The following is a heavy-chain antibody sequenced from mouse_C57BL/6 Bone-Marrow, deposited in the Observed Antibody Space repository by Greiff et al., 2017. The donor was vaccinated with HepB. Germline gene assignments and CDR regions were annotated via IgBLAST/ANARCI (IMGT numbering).Heavy chain of an antibody. D-gene: IGHD1-1*01. J-gene: IGHJ4*01. CDR3: TISIHYYYGSSYDYAMDY. CDR2: IRLKSDNYAT. CDR1: GFTFSNYW. Sequence: EVQLQESGGGLVQPGGSMKLSCVASGFTFSNYWMNWVRQSPEKGLEWVAQIRLKSDNYATHYAESVKGRFTISRDDSKSSVYLQMNNLRAEDTGIYYCTISIHYYYGSSYDYAMDYWGQGTSVTVSS. V-gene: IGHV6-3*01.